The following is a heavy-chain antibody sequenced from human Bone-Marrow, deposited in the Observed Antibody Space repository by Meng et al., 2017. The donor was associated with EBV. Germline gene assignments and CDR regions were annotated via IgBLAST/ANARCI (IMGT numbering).Heavy chain of an antibody. CDR2: IKHSGST. CDR1: GGSLSGFS. D-gene: IGHD3-9*01. Sequence: QVRLQQWGAGLLKPSETLSLTCVVNGGSLSGFSWSWIRQAPGKGLEWIGEIKHSGSTNYNPSLKNRVTISVDPSKNQFSLRLSSVTAADTAVYYCARATGGSTGYFRWGQGTLVTVSS. J-gene: IGHJ4*02. V-gene: IGHV4-34*01. CDR3: ARATGGSTGYFR.